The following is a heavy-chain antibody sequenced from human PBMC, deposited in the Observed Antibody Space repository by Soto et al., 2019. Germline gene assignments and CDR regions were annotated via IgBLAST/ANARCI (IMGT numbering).Heavy chain of an antibody. CDR3: DRAPGNTYGSGSLFDY. CDR2: IYYSGNT. D-gene: IGHD3-10*01. CDR1: GGSMRSGDYS. V-gene: IGHV4-30-2*01. Sequence: SETLSLTCAVSGGSMRSGDYSWSWIRQPPGKGLEWIGYIYYSGNTYYNPSLKSRVTISVDRSKNQFSLKLSSVTAAETAVYYCDRAPGNTYGSGSLFDYWGQGILVTVSS. J-gene: IGHJ4*02.